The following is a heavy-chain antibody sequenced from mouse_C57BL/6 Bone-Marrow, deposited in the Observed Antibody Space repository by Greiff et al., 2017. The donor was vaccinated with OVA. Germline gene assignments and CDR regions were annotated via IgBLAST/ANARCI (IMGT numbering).Heavy chain of an antibody. CDR3: ARGSYYGRKRAWFAY. D-gene: IGHD1-1*01. Sequence: QVQLQQPGTELVKPGASVKLSCKASGYTFTSYWMHWVKQRPGQGLEWIGNINPSNGGTNYNEKFKSKATLTVDKSSSTAYMQLSSLTSEDSAVYYCARGSYYGRKRAWFAYWGQGTLVTVSA. V-gene: IGHV1-53*01. CDR2: INPSNGGT. CDR1: GYTFTSYW. J-gene: IGHJ3*01.